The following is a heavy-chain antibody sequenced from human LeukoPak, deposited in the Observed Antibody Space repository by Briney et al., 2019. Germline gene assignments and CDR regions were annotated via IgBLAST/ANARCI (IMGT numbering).Heavy chain of an antibody. CDR2: ISGSGGST. CDR1: GFTFSSYG. Sequence: GGSLRLSCAASGFTFSSYGMSWVRQAPGKGLEWVSAISGSGGSTDYADSVKGRVTISRDNSKNSRYVQMNRLRAEDTAVYYCAKGSARRWFWYFDYWGQGPLVTVSS. J-gene: IGHJ4*02. D-gene: IGHD4-23*01. CDR3: AKGSARRWFWYFDY. V-gene: IGHV3-23*01.